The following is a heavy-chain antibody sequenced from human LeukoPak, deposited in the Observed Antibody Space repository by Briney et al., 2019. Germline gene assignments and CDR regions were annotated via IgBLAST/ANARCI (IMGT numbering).Heavy chain of an antibody. CDR1: GFTFSNYA. D-gene: IGHD2-15*01. Sequence: GGPLRLSCVASGFTFSNYAMSWVRQAPGKGLELVSGIYGSDDKTVYGDAVKGRFTISRDNSKNTLYLQMNSLRADDTAVYYCAKTQGYYDAWGQGALVTVSS. CDR3: AKTQGYYDA. J-gene: IGHJ5*02. V-gene: IGHV3-23*01. CDR2: IYGSDDKT.